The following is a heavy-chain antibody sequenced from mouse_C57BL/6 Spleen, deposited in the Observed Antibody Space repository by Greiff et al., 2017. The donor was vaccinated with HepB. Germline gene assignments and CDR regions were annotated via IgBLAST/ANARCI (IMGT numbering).Heavy chain of an antibody. Sequence: VQLQQSVAELVRPGASVKLSCTASGFNFKNTYMHWVKQRPEQGLEWIGRIDPANGNTKYAQKFQGKATITADTSSNTAYLQLSSLTSEDTAIYYCARGSNYPDYWGQGTTLTVSS. CDR3: ARGSNYPDY. CDR2: IDPANGNT. J-gene: IGHJ2*01. CDR1: GFNFKNTY. V-gene: IGHV14-3*01. D-gene: IGHD5-1*01.